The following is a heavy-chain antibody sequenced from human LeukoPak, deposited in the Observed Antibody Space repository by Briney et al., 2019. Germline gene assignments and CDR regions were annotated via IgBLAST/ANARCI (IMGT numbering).Heavy chain of an antibody. CDR2: ISGSGGST. CDR1: GFSFSTYA. CDR3: AKGPYYYDSSGLKNFDY. J-gene: IGHJ4*02. Sequence: GGSLRLSCATSGFSFSTYAMSWVRQAPGKGLEWVSAISGSGGSTYYADSVKGRFTISRDNSKNTLYLQMNSLRAEDTAVYYCAKGPYYYDSSGLKNFDYWGQGTLVTVSS. V-gene: IGHV3-23*01. D-gene: IGHD3-22*01.